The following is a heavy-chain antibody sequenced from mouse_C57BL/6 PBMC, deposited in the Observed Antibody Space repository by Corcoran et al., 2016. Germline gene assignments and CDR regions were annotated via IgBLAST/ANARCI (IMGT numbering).Heavy chain of an antibody. CDR1: GYTFTDYY. V-gene: IGHV1-75*01. CDR2: IFPGSGST. D-gene: IGHD1-1*01. CDR3: ARELNYGSSFYYFDY. Sequence: QVQLQQSGPELVKPGASVKISCKASGYTFTDYYINWVKQRPGQGLEWIGWIFPGSGSTYYNEKFKGKATLTVDKSSSTAYMLLSSLTSEDSAVYFCARELNYGSSFYYFDYWGQGTTLTVSS. J-gene: IGHJ2*01.